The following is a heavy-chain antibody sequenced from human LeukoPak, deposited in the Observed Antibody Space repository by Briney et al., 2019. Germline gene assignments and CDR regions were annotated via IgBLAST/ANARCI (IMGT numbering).Heavy chain of an antibody. J-gene: IGHJ6*02. D-gene: IGHD2-2*01. CDR3: ARVVPAALYGMDV. V-gene: IGHV4-34*01. CDR2: INHSGST. Sequence: SETLSLTCAVYGGSFSGYYWSWIRQPPGKGLEWIGEINHSGSTNYNPPLKSRVTISVDTSKNQFSLKLSSVTAADTAVYYCARVVPAALYGMDVWGQGTTVTVSS. CDR1: GGSFSGYY.